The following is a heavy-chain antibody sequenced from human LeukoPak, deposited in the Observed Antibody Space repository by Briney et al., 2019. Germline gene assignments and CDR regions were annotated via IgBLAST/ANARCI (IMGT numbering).Heavy chain of an antibody. Sequence: GGSLRLSCTASGFTLSSYAMSWVRQAPGKGPMWVSRICPDGTVTNYADSVKARFIISRDNARNTVYLQMNSLRVEDTAVYYCVRDFRSADYWGQGTLVTVSS. CDR3: VRDFRSADY. J-gene: IGHJ4*02. V-gene: IGHV3-74*01. CDR1: GFTLSSYA. CDR2: ICPDGTVT.